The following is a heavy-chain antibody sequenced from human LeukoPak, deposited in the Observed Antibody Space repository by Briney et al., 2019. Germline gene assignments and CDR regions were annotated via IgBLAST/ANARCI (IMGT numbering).Heavy chain of an antibody. CDR1: GYTFTSYA. J-gene: IGHJ4*02. V-gene: IGHV1-3*01. Sequence: RASVKVSCKASGYTFTSYAMHWVRQAPGQRLGWMGWINAGNGNTKYSQKFQGRVTITRDTSASTAYMELSSLRSEDTAVYYCARDSPPGRWLVAFDYWGQGTLVTVSS. D-gene: IGHD6-19*01. CDR3: ARDSPPGRWLVAFDY. CDR2: INAGNGNT.